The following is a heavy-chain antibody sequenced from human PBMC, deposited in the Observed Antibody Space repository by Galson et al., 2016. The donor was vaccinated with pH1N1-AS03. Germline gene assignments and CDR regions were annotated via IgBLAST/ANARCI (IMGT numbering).Heavy chain of an antibody. CDR2: IYTSGVT. CDR3: ARGDPAVADFVY. J-gene: IGHJ4*02. V-gene: IGHV4-61*02. CDR1: GDSFSSNIYY. D-gene: IGHD6-19*01. Sequence: TLSLTCTVSGDSFSSNIYYWNWLRQPAGKGLEWIGRIYTSGVTHYHPSLERRATISIDTSKKQFSLEPTSVTAADTSMYYCARGDPAVADFVYWGQGTLVTVSS.